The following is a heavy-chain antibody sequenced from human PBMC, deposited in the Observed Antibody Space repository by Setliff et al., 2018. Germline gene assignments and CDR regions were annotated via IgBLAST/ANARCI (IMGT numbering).Heavy chain of an antibody. D-gene: IGHD6-6*01. V-gene: IGHV4-39*01. Sequence: KTSETLSLTCSVSGDSISSSSYYWGWIRQPPGKGLEWIGSINYSGTTYSNPSLKSRVTMSVDTSKNQFSLRLNSVTASDTAVYYCATYKRSSSFEYWGQGSLVTVSS. CDR3: ATYKRSSSFEY. CDR1: GDSISSSSYY. CDR2: INYSGTT. J-gene: IGHJ4*02.